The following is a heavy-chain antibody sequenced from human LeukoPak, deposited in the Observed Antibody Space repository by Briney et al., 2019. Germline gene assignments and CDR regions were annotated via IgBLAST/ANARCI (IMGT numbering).Heavy chain of an antibody. V-gene: IGHV1-2*04. Sequence: GASVKVSCKASGYTFTGYYMHWVRQAPGQGLEWMGWINPNSGGTNYAQKFQGWVTMTRDTSISTAYMELSRLRSDDTAVYYCASESSPHCSSTSCYRLYYFDYWGQGTLVTVSS. CDR2: INPNSGGT. D-gene: IGHD2-2*01. CDR1: GYTFTGYY. CDR3: ASESSPHCSSTSCYRLYYFDY. J-gene: IGHJ4*02.